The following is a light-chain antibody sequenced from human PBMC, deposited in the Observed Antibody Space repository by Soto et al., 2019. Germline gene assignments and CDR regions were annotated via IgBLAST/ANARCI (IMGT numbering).Light chain of an antibody. Sequence: QPVLTQPASVSGSPGQSITISCTGTNSDVGAFNFVFWYQQHPGKAPKLIIYEVSNRPSGVSNRFSGSKSGNTASLTISGLQAEDEADYYCTSYTSTSHYVFGTGTKLTVL. J-gene: IGLJ1*01. CDR3: TSYTSTSHYV. V-gene: IGLV2-14*01. CDR2: EVS. CDR1: NSDVGAFNF.